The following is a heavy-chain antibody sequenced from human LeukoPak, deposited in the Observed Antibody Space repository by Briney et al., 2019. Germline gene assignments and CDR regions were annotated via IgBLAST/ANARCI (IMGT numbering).Heavy chain of an antibody. Sequence: PGGSLRLSCAASGFTFSNYAMSWVRQAPGKGLEWVSALSGSGGSTYYADSVKGRFTISRDNSKNTLYLQMNSLRVEDTAVYYCAKDLRGTGTTGRGFDYWGQGTLVTVSS. D-gene: IGHD1-7*01. CDR1: GFTFSNYA. J-gene: IGHJ4*02. CDR2: LSGSGGST. CDR3: AKDLRGTGTTGRGFDY. V-gene: IGHV3-23*01.